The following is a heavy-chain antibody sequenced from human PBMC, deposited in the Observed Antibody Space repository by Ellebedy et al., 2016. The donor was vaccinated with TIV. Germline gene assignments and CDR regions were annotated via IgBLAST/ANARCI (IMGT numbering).Heavy chain of an antibody. CDR3: ARGRRSRDTTSYYLDY. CDR2: INQSGST. V-gene: IGHV4-34*01. D-gene: IGHD2/OR15-2a*01. J-gene: IGHJ4*02. CDR1: GGSFSGYY. Sequence: SETLSLXCAVYGGSFSGYYWSWIRQPPGRGLEWIGEINQSGSTNYNPPLKSRVTISVDTSKNQFSLKLTSMTAADMGAYYCARGRRSRDTTSYYLDYWGQGTQVTVSS.